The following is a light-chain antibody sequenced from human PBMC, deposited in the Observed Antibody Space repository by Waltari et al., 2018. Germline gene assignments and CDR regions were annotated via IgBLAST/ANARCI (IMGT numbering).Light chain of an antibody. J-gene: IGKJ1*01. CDR1: QSVSRY. CDR3: QNHERLPAM. V-gene: IGKV3-20*01. CDR2: GAS. Sequence: EIVLTQSPGTLSLSPGARATLSCRARQSVSRYLAWYQQKPGQAPRLLIYGASSRATGIPDRFSGSGSGTDFSLTISRLEPEDFAVYYCQNHERLPAMFGQGTKVEIK.